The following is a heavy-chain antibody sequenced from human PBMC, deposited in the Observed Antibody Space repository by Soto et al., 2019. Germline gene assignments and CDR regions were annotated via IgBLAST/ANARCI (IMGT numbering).Heavy chain of an antibody. CDR2: ISGSGGST. CDR3: ANYYGSGRPYDY. J-gene: IGHJ4*02. CDR1: GFTFSSYA. D-gene: IGHD3-10*01. V-gene: IGHV3-23*01. Sequence: EVQLLESGGGLVQPGGSLRLSCAASGFTFSSYAMSWVRQAPGKGLEWVSAISGSGGSTYYADSVKGRFTISRDNSKNPLYLQMNSLRAEDTAVYYFANYYGSGRPYDYWGQGTLVTVSS.